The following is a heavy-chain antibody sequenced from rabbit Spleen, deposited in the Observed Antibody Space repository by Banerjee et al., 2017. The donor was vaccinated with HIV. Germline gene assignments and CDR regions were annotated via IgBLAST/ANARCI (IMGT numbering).Heavy chain of an antibody. CDR1: GFTLSSYW. CDR3: VRDLGYDDYSEKGYFNL. J-gene: IGHJ4*01. D-gene: IGHD2-1*01. V-gene: IGHV1S7*01. Sequence: QLVESGGGLVQPGGSLKLSCKASGFTLSSYWMNWVRQAPGKGLEWIGYIDPIFGRTYYASWVNGRFTISSHNAQNTLYLQLNSLTAADTATYFCVRDLGYDDYSEKGYFNLWGPGTLVTVS. CDR2: IDPIFGRT.